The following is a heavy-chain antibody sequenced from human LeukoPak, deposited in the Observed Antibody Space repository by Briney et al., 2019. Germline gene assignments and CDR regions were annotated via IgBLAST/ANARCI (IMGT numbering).Heavy chain of an antibody. CDR2: IYSGGST. D-gene: IGHD2-15*01. CDR3: ARIHGGYPFDQ. Sequence: PGGSLRLSCAASGFTVSRKYMSWVRQAPGKGLEWVSVIYSGGSTYYADSVKGRFTISRDNAKNSLYLQMNSLRAEDTAVYYCARIHGGYPFDQWGQGTLVTVSS. J-gene: IGHJ4*02. CDR1: GFTVSRKY. V-gene: IGHV3-53*01.